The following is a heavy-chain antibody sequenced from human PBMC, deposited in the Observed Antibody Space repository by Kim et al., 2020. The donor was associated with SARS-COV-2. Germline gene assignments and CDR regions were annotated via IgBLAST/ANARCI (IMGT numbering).Heavy chain of an antibody. CDR3: AVVAGIWDAFDI. CDR2: ISWNSGSI. CDR1: GFTFADYA. V-gene: IGHV3-9*01. J-gene: IGHJ3*02. Sequence: GGSLRLSCAVSGFTFADYAMHWVRQAPGKGLEWVSGISWNSGSICYADSVKGRFTISRDNAKNSLYLQMNSLRAEDTALYYCAVVAGIWDAFDIWGQGT. D-gene: IGHD6-19*01.